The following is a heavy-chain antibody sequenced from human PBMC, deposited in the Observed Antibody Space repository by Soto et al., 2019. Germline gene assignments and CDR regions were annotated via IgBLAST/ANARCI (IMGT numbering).Heavy chain of an antibody. D-gene: IGHD2-15*01. J-gene: IGHJ6*02. CDR2: ISGSGGST. Sequence: GGSLRLSCAASGFTFSSYAMSWVRQAPGKGLEWVSAISGSGGSTYYADSVKGRFTISRDNSKNTLYLQMNSLRAEDTAVYYCARSGGGYNYYGMDVWGQGTTVTVSS. CDR3: ARSGGGYNYYGMDV. V-gene: IGHV3-23*01. CDR1: GFTFSSYA.